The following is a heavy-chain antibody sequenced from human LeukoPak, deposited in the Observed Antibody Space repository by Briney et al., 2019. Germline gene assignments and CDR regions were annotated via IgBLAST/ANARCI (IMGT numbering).Heavy chain of an antibody. CDR2: INPNSGGT. Sequence: ASVKDSCKASGSTFTDYYMHWVRQAPGQGLEWMGWINPNSGGTNYAQKFQGRVTMTRDTSISTAYMELSSLRSDDTAVYYCARGGNVYNYRSYFDYWGQGTLVTVSS. CDR3: ARGGNVYNYRSYFDY. V-gene: IGHV1-2*02. D-gene: IGHD5-24*01. J-gene: IGHJ4*02. CDR1: GSTFTDYY.